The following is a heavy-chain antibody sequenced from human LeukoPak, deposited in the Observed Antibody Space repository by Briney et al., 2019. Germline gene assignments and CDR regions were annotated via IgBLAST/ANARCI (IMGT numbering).Heavy chain of an antibody. D-gene: IGHD6-13*01. CDR1: GFTFSDNW. V-gene: IGHV3-7*01. CDR2: IKQDGSEK. CDR3: ARDGAAAGTNFDY. Sequence: GSLRLSCAASGFTFSDNWMTWVRQAPGNGLEWVATIKQDGSEKYYVDSVKGRFTISRDNSKNTLYLQMNSLRAEDTAVYYCARDGAAAGTNFDYWGQGTLVTVSS. J-gene: IGHJ4*02.